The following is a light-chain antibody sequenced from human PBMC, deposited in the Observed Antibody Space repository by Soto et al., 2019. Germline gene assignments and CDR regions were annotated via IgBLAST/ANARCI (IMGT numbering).Light chain of an antibody. Sequence: EIVMTQSPATLSVSPGERATLSCRASQSVSSNLAWYQQKPGQAPRLLIYGASTRATGIPARFSGSGSGTEFTLTISSLQSEDFAFYYCQQYNKSPQTFGQGTKLEIK. CDR3: QQYNKSPQT. CDR1: QSVSSN. CDR2: GAS. J-gene: IGKJ2*01. V-gene: IGKV3-15*01.